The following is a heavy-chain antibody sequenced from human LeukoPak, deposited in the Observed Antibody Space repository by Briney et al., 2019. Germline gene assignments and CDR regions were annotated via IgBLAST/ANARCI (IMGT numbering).Heavy chain of an antibody. CDR1: GYTFTSYD. J-gene: IGHJ6*02. V-gene: IGHV1-18*01. CDR3: ARDHDGTGYYGMDV. Sequence: VKVSCKDSGYTFTSYDISWVRQAPGQGLAWMGWISAYNDNTNYAQKLQGRVTMTTDTSTSTAYMELRSLRSDDTAVYYCARDHDGTGYYGMDVWGQGTTVTVSS. D-gene: IGHD1-26*01. CDR2: ISAYNDNT.